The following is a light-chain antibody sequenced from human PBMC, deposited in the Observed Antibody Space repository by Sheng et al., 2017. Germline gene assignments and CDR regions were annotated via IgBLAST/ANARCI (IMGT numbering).Light chain of an antibody. J-gene: IGKJ1*01. CDR2: DAS. CDR1: QSVSTY. V-gene: IGKV3-11*01. CDR3: QLYGRHGRT. Sequence: EIVLTQSPATLSLSPGERATLSCRASQSVSTYLAWYQQKPGQAPRLLIYDASNRATGIPARFSGSGSGTDFTLTISRLEPEDFAVYYCQLYGRHGRTFGQGTKVEVK.